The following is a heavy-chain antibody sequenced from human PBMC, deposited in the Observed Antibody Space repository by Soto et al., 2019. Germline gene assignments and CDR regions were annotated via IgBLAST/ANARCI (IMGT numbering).Heavy chain of an antibody. Sequence: EVQLVESGGGLVQPGGALRLSCAASGFTVSSKYMRWVRQAPGKGLEWVSVIYTGGSTYYADSVKGRFTISRDNSKNTLYLQMNRLRAEDTAVYYCARGVITIIDAWGQGTLVTVSS. CDR2: IYTGGST. CDR3: ARGVITIIDA. CDR1: GFTVSSKY. D-gene: IGHD3-22*01. J-gene: IGHJ5*02. V-gene: IGHV3-66*01.